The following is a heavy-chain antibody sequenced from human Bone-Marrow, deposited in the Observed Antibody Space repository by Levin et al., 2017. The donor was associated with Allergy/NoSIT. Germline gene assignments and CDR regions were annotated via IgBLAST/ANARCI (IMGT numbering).Heavy chain of an antibody. J-gene: IGHJ6*02. CDR1: GYTFTSYG. V-gene: IGHV1-18*01. D-gene: IGHD2-21*02. CDR2: ISAYNGNT. Sequence: ASVKVSCKASGYTFTSYGISWVRQAPGQGLEWMGWISAYNGNTNYAQKLQGRVTMTTDTSTSTAYMELRSLRSDDTAVYYCARDFAVVTAIDDYGMDVWGQGTTVTVSS. CDR3: ARDFAVVTAIDDYGMDV.